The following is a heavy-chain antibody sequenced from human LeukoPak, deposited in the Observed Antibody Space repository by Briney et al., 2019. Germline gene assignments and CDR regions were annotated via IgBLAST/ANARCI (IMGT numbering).Heavy chain of an antibody. CDR3: ARGPWYDFWSGYPPTSYYMDV. D-gene: IGHD3-3*01. Sequence: PSETLSLTCTVSGGSISSYYWSWIRQPAGKGLEWIGRIYTSGSTNYNPSLKSRVTMSVDTSKTPFSLKLSSVTAADTAVYYCARGPWYDFWSGYPPTSYYMDVWGKGTTVTVSS. V-gene: IGHV4-4*07. CDR1: GGSISSYY. CDR2: IYTSGST. J-gene: IGHJ6*03.